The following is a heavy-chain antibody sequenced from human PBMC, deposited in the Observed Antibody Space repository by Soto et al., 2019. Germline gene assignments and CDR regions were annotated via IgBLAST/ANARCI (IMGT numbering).Heavy chain of an antibody. CDR1: GYTFTSYG. CDR3: ARERGQLTGDSPRNDAFDI. D-gene: IGHD7-27*01. J-gene: IGHJ3*02. CDR2: ISAYNGNT. Sequence: ASVKVSCKASGYTFTSYGISWVRQAPGQGLEWMGWISAYNGNTNYAQKLQGRVTMTTDTSTSTAYMELRSLRSDDTAVYYCARERGQLTGDSPRNDAFDIWGQGTMVTVSS. V-gene: IGHV1-18*01.